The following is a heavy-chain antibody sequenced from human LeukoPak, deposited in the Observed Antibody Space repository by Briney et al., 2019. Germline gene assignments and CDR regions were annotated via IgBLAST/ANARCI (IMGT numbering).Heavy chain of an antibody. D-gene: IGHD6-19*01. CDR1: GYTFTGYY. V-gene: IGHV1-2*02. CDR2: INPNSGGT. CDR3: ARVVSIAVAGSFSDY. J-gene: IGHJ4*02. Sequence: ASVKVSCKASGYTFTGYYMHWVRQAPGQGLEWMGWINPNSGGTNYAQKFQGRVTVTRDTSISTAYMELSRLRSDDTAVYYCARVVSIAVAGSFSDYWGQGTLVTVSS.